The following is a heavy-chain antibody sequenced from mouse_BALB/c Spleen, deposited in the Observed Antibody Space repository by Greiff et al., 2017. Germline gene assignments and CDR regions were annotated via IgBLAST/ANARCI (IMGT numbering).Heavy chain of an antibody. D-gene: IGHD2-1*01. V-gene: IGHV2-6-7*01. J-gene: IGHJ3*01. Sequence: VHLVESGPGLVAPSQSLSITCTVSGFSLTSYGVHWVRQPPGKGLEWLGMIWGDGSTDYNSALKSRLSISKDNSKSQVFLKMNSLQTDDTARYYCARDLDGNLAYWGQGTLVTVSA. CDR2: IWGDGST. CDR1: GFSLTSYG. CDR3: ARDLDGNLAY.